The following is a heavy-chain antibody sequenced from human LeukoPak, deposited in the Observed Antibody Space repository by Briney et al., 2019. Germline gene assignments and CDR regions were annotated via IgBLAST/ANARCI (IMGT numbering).Heavy chain of an antibody. CDR3: ARRNRDTGSGYYYYGMDV. CDR1: GGSMSSYY. D-gene: IGHD1-14*01. CDR2: IYYSGST. J-gene: IGHJ6*02. Sequence: SETLSLTCTVSGGSMSSYYWSWIRQPPGKGLEWNGYIYYSGSTNYNPSLKSRVTISVDTSKNQFSLKLSSVTAADTAVYYCARRNRDTGSGYYYYGMDVWGHGTTVTVSS. V-gene: IGHV4-59*01.